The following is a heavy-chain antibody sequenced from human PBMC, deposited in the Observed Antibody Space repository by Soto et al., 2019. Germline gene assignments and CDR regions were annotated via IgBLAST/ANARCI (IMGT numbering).Heavy chain of an antibody. Sequence: QVQLEQSGAEVKEPGASVKVSCKTSGYTFTSYYIHWVRQAPGQGLEWMGRINPSGGGTSYAQKFQGRVTMTRDTSTSTVYVELSTPTSEDTAVYFCARGGSVVVVTDGFGFWGQGTLVTVSS. J-gene: IGHJ4*02. V-gene: IGHV1-46*01. D-gene: IGHD2-21*02. CDR3: ARGGSVVVVTDGFGF. CDR2: INPSGGGT. CDR1: GYTFTSYY.